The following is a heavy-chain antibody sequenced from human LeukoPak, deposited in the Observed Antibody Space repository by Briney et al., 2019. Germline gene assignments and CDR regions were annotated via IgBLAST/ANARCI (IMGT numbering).Heavy chain of an antibody. Sequence: PSEALSLTCTVSGGSISSGGYYWSWIRQHPGKGLEWIGYIYYSGSTYYNPSLKSRVTISVDTSKNQFSLKLSSVTAADTAVYYCARGGGYNGSWFDPWGQGTLVTVSS. D-gene: IGHD5-24*01. V-gene: IGHV4-31*03. CDR3: ARGGGYNGSWFDP. CDR1: GGSISSGGYY. CDR2: IYYSGST. J-gene: IGHJ5*02.